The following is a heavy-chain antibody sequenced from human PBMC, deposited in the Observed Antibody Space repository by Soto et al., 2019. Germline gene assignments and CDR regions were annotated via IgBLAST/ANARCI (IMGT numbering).Heavy chain of an antibody. D-gene: IGHD6-13*01. CDR3: ARVVAAAGSKSDI. J-gene: IGHJ3*02. V-gene: IGHV1-69*02. Sequence: QVQLVQSGAEVKKPGSSVKVSCKASGGTFSSYTISWVRQAPGQGLEWMGRIIPILGIANYAQKFQGRVTXTXDXXTSTAYMELSSLRSEDTAVYYCARVVAAAGSKSDIWGQGTMVTVSS. CDR1: GGTFSSYT. CDR2: IIPILGIA.